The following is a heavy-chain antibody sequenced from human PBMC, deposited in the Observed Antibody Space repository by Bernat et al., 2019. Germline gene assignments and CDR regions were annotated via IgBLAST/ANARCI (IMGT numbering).Heavy chain of an antibody. D-gene: IGHD5-24*01. CDR1: GYTFTNYF. Sequence: QVQLVQSGAEVKKPGASVTISCKASGYTFTNYFMHWVRQPPGQRVEWMDITNPSGGSSGYAQKFQGRVSMTRDTTTSTVYMGMSSLGSEDTAVYFCARGRDGDRGTNFDYWGQGTLVTVSS. V-gene: IGHV1-46*03. CDR2: TNPSGGSS. J-gene: IGHJ4*02. CDR3: ARGRDGDRGTNFDY.